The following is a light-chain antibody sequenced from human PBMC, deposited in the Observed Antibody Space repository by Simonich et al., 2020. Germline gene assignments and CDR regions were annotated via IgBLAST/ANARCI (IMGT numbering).Light chain of an antibody. Sequence: DIQMTQSPSSLSASVGTRVTITCRASQSISSFLNWYQQKPGKAPKLLIYAASSLQSGVPSRFRCSGSGTDFTLTISSLQPEDFATYYCQQSYSTPWTFGQGTKVEIK. CDR2: AAS. J-gene: IGKJ1*01. CDR3: QQSYSTPWT. CDR1: QSISSF. V-gene: IGKV1-39*01.